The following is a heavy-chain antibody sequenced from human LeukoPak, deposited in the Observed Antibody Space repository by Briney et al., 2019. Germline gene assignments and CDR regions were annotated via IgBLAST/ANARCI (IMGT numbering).Heavy chain of an antibody. CDR1: GGSISSSSYY. CDR2: IYYSGST. J-gene: IGHJ4*02. Sequence: SETLSLTCTVSGGSISSSSYYWGWIRQPPGKGLEWIGSIYYSGSTYYNPSLKSRVTISVDTSKNQFSPKLSSVTAADTAVYYCARRYCSGGSCLDYWGQGTLVTVSS. V-gene: IGHV4-39*01. D-gene: IGHD2-15*01. CDR3: ARRYCSGGSCLDY.